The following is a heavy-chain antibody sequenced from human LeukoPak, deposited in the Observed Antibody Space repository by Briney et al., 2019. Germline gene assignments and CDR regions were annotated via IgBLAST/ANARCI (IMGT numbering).Heavy chain of an antibody. CDR3: AKTIERSGLYYYYGMDV. J-gene: IGHJ6*02. Sequence: GGSLRLSCAASGFTFSSYAMSWVRQAPGKGLEWVSAISGSGGSTYYADSVKGRFTISRDNSKNTLYLQMNSLRAEDTAVYYCAKTIERSGLYYYYGMDVWGQGTTVTVSS. V-gene: IGHV3-23*01. CDR1: GFTFSSYA. D-gene: IGHD3-3*01. CDR2: ISGSGGST.